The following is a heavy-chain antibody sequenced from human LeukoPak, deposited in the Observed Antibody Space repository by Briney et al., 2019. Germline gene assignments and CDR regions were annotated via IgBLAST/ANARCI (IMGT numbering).Heavy chain of an antibody. CDR3: ARSSYYDFWSGPYGMDV. CDR2: IKQDGSEK. V-gene: IGHV3-7*01. Sequence: GGSLRLSCAASGFTFSLYWMNWVRRAPGKGLEWVANIKQDGSEKNYVDSVKGRFTISRDNAKNSLYLQMDSLRAEDTAVYYCARSSYYDFWSGPYGMDVWGQGTTVTVSS. CDR1: GFTFSLYW. D-gene: IGHD3-3*01. J-gene: IGHJ6*02.